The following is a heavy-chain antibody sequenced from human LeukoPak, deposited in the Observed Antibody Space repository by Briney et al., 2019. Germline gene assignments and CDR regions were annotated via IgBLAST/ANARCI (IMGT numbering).Heavy chain of an antibody. J-gene: IGHJ4*02. V-gene: IGHV3-23*01. CDR2: TSGSGGST. D-gene: IGHD2-15*01. CDR3: AKNGGSQCYSHLDS. CDR1: GFTFSSYG. Sequence: GRSLRLSCEAFGFTFSSYGMQWVRQAPGKGLEWVSGTSGSGGSTYYAGSVKGRFTISRDNSKNTLYLQMSSLRVEDTAVYYCAKNGGSQCYSHLDSWGQGTLVTVSS.